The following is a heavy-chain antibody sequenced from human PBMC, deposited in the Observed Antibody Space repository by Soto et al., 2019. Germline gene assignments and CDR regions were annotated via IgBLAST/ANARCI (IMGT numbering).Heavy chain of an antibody. J-gene: IGHJ4*02. CDR3: VGAYYHTSDYHKMD. V-gene: IGHV4-61*03. CDR1: GSSASISSYQ. Sequence: LVKPSETLSLTCIVSGSSASISSYQWSWIRQPPGEGLEWIGYMYYSGYTNYNPSLSSQVTTSVARFTHVFSLRLSSVTAADNAVYYCVGAYYHTSDYHKMDWGERTLVPISP. D-gene: IGHD2-21*01. CDR2: MYYSGYT.